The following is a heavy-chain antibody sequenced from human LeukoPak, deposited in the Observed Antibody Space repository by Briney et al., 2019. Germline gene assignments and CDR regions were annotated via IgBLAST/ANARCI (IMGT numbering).Heavy chain of an antibody. J-gene: IGHJ4*02. CDR3: AKDLNYFGSGNYCTWDADY. CDR2: ISVSGSGGST. Sequence: GGSLRLSCAASGFTFSIYAMSWVRQAPGKGLEWVSAISVSGSGGSTYYADSVKGRFTISRDNSKNTLYLQMNSLRAEDTAVYYCAKDLNYFGSGNYCTWDADYWGQGTLVTVSS. CDR1: GFTFSIYA. V-gene: IGHV3-23*01. D-gene: IGHD3-10*01.